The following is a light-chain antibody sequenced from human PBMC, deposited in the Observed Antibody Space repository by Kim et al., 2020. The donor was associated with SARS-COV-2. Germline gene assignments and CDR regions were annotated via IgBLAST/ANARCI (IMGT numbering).Light chain of an antibody. Sequence: SYELTQPPSVSVAPGQTATITCGGRNIGSKSLHWYQQRPGQAPVLVIYYDTDRPSGIPERFSGSNSGNTATLTVSRVEAGDEADYHCQMWDVSSYPPVVF. CDR1: NIGSKS. CDR3: QMWDVSSYPPVV. J-gene: IGLJ2*01. V-gene: IGLV3-21*04. CDR2: YDT.